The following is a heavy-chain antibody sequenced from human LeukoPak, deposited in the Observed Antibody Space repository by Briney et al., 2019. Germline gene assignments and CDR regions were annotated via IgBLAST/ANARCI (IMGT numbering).Heavy chain of an antibody. D-gene: IGHD6-19*01. Sequence: PSETLSLTCAVYGGSFSGYYWSWIRQPPGKGLEWIGEINHSGSTNYNPSLKSRVTISVDASKNQFSLKLSSVTAADTAVYYCARGYSSGWYRYWGQGTLVTVSS. CDR3: ARGYSSGWYRY. CDR1: GGSFSGYY. V-gene: IGHV4-34*01. CDR2: INHSGST. J-gene: IGHJ4*02.